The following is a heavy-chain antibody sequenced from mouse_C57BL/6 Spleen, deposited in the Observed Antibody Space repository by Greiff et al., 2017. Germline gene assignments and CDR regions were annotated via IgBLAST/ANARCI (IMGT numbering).Heavy chain of an antibody. CDR2: IDPSDSYP. D-gene: IGHD2-4*01. Sequence: QVQLQQPGAELVMPGASVKLSCKASGYTFTSYWMHWVKQRPGQGLEWIGEIDPSDSYPNYNQKFKGKSTLTVDKSSSTAYMQLSSLTSEDSAVYYCAREGGLRRKPFAYWGQGTLVTVSA. J-gene: IGHJ3*01. CDR3: AREGGLRRKPFAY. CDR1: GYTFTSYW. V-gene: IGHV1-69*01.